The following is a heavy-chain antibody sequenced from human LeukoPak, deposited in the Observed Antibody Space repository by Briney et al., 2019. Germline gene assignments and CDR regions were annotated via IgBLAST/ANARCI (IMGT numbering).Heavy chain of an antibody. D-gene: IGHD3-16*01. CDR3: ARVGRGDYTWGSYSFDC. CDR2: ISYSGGT. Sequence: SETLSLTCTVSGGSISSYYWSWIRQPPGKGLEWIGYISYSGGTVYNPSLKSRVSISANTSKIQFSLNLGSVTAADTAVYYCARVGRGDYTWGSYSFDCWGQGALVTVSS. J-gene: IGHJ4*02. CDR1: GGSISSYY. V-gene: IGHV4-59*01.